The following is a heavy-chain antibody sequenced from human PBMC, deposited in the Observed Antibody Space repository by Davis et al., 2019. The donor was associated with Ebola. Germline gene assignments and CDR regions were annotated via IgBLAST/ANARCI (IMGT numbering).Heavy chain of an antibody. Sequence: GGSLRLSCVASGFTLNNAWMSWVRQAPGKGLEWVGRIKSKTDGGTTDYAAPVKGRFAMSRDDSKNTLYLQMNSLRAEDTAVYYCARETSEIDYWGQGTLVTVSS. CDR3: ARETSEIDY. D-gene: IGHD1-7*01. V-gene: IGHV3-15*01. CDR2: IKSKTDGGTT. CDR1: GFTLNNAW. J-gene: IGHJ4*02.